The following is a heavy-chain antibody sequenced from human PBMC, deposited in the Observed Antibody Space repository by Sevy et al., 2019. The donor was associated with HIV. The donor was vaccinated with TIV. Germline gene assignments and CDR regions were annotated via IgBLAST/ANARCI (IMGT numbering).Heavy chain of an antibody. CDR3: TTDPITLFGVVISEAGPHY. Sequence: GGSLRLSCAASGFTFSNAWMSWVRQAPGKGLEWVGRIKTKNEGGTIDYAAPVKGRVTISRDDSKNTPSLQMNSLKTEDTAVYYCTTDPITLFGVVISEAGPHYWGQGTLVTVSS. V-gene: IGHV3-15*01. CDR1: GFTFSNAW. J-gene: IGHJ4*02. CDR2: IKTKNEGGTI. D-gene: IGHD3-3*01.